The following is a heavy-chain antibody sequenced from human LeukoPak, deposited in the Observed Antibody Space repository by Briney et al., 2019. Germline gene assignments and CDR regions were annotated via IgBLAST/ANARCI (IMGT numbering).Heavy chain of an antibody. D-gene: IGHD6-19*01. CDR2: IYTSGST. J-gene: IGHJ4*02. V-gene: IGHV4-61*02. Sequence: KPSETLSLTCTVSGGSISSGSYYWSWIRQPAGKGLEWIGRIYTSGSTNYNPSLKSRVTISVDTSKNQFSLKLSSVTAADTAVYYCSRVSGWYYFDYWGQGTLVTVSS. CDR3: SRVSGWYYFDY. CDR1: GGSISSGSYY.